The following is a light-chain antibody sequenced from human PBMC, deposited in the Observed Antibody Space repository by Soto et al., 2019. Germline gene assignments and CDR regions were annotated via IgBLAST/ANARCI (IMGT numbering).Light chain of an antibody. Sequence: DIQMTQSPSSLSASVGDRITITCQASQDISNRLNWYHQKPGKAPNLLIYDASNLAAGVPSGFSGSGSGTDFTFTISSLQPEDIGTYYCQHCFTVAYTFGQGTKLEIK. CDR1: QDISNR. CDR2: DAS. V-gene: IGKV1-33*01. CDR3: QHCFTVAYT. J-gene: IGKJ2*01.